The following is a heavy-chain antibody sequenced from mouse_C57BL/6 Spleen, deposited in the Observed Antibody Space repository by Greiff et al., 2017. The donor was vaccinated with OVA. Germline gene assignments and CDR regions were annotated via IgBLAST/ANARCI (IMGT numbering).Heavy chain of an antibody. V-gene: IGHV1-62-2*01. J-gene: IGHJ4*01. CDR2: FYPGSGSI. CDR1: GYTFTEYT. CDR3: ARHEEGYYYGSSYAMDY. Sequence: VKLQQSGAELAKPGASVKLSCKASGYTFTEYTIHWVKRRSGQGLEWIGWFYPGSGSIKYNEKFKDKATLTADKSSSTVYMELSRLTSEDSAVYFCARHEEGYYYGSSYAMDYWGQGTSVTVSS. D-gene: IGHD1-1*01.